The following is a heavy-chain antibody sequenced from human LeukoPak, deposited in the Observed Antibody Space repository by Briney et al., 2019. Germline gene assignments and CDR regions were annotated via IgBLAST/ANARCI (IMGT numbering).Heavy chain of an antibody. V-gene: IGHV1-2*02. D-gene: IGHD3-22*01. CDR2: INPNSGGT. J-gene: IGHJ6*03. Sequence: GASVKVSCKASGYTFTGYYMHWVRQAPGQGLEWMGWINPNSGGTNYAQKFQGRVTMTRDMSTSTVYMELSSLRSEDTAVYYCARSDSSGYYMDVWGKGTTVTVSS. CDR1: GYTFTGYY. CDR3: ARSDSSGYYMDV.